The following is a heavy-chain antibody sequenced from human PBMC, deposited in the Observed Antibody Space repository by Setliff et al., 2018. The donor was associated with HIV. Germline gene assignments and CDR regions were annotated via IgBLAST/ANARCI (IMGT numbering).Heavy chain of an antibody. J-gene: IGHJ6*03. CDR1: GGTFGSYA. CDR3: ARVNGSWYERVLNYYYYMDV. V-gene: IGHV1-69*13. CDR2: IIPIVGQT. Sequence: SVKVSCKASGGTFGSYAIHWVRQAPGQGLEWMGGIIPIVGQTNYAQKFQGRFTITADESTSTAYMELSSLRSEDTAVYYCARVNGSWYERVLNYYYYMDVWGKGTTVTVSS. D-gene: IGHD6-13*01.